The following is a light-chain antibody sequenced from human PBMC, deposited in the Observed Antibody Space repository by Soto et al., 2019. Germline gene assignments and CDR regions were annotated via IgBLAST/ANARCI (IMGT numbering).Light chain of an antibody. CDR3: QQRSNWPPEIT. V-gene: IGKV3D-20*02. J-gene: IGKJ5*01. CDR2: GIS. Sequence: EIVLTQSPGTLSLSPGERATLSCRASHTISSSYLAWYQQKPGQAPRLLMYGISRRATGIPDRFSGSGSGTDFTLTITRLEPEDFALYYCQQRSNWPPEITFGQGTRLEIK. CDR1: HTISSSY.